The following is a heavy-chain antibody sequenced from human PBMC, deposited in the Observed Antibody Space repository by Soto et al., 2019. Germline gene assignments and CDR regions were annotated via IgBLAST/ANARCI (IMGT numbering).Heavy chain of an antibody. D-gene: IGHD5-12*01. V-gene: IGHV1-3*01. Sequence: GASVKVSCKASGYTFTSYAMHWVRQAPGQRLEWMGWINAGNGNTKYSQKFQGRVTITRDTSASTAYMELSSLRSEDTAVYYCARSRRGYSGYDKNYYMDVWGKGTTVTVSS. J-gene: IGHJ6*03. CDR1: GYTFTSYA. CDR2: INAGNGNT. CDR3: ARSRRGYSGYDKNYYMDV.